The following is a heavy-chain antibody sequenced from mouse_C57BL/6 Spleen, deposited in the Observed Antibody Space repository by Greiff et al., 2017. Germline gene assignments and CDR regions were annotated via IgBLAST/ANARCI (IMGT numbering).Heavy chain of an antibody. V-gene: IGHV1-55*01. D-gene: IGHD2-3*01. J-gene: IGHJ4*01. CDR2: IYPGSGST. CDR1: GYTFTSYW. CDR3: AVSPRDDGYYPYAMDY. Sequence: QVQLQQPGAELVKPGASVKMSCKASGYTFTSYWITWVKQRPGQGLEWIGDIYPGSGSTNYTEKFKSKATLTVDTSSSTAYMQLSSLTSEDSAVYYCAVSPRDDGYYPYAMDYWGQGTSVTVSS.